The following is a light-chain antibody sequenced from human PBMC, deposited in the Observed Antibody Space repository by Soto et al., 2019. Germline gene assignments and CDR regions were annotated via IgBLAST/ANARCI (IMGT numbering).Light chain of an antibody. CDR3: QQYGSSPFT. Sequence: ESVLTQSPGTRSMSPGERATLSCRASQSVSSSYSAWYQQKPGQAPRLLIYGASSRATGIPDRFSGSGSGTDFTLTISRLEPEDFAVYYCQQYGSSPFTFGPGTKVDIK. V-gene: IGKV3-20*01. CDR1: QSVSSSY. J-gene: IGKJ3*01. CDR2: GAS.